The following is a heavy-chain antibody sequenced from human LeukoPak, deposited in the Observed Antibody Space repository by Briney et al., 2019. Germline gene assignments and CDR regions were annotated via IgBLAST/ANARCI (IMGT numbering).Heavy chain of an antibody. Sequence: GGSLRLSCAASGFTFSSYSMNWVRQAPGKGLEWVANIKEDGSETFYVDSVKGRFTVSRDNTENSLYLQMSSLRAEDTAVYYCARLYSTGCYGGPDYWGQGTLVAVSS. CDR2: IKEDGSET. CDR3: ARLYSTGCYGGPDY. V-gene: IGHV3-7*01. D-gene: IGHD6-19*01. CDR1: GFTFSSYS. J-gene: IGHJ4*02.